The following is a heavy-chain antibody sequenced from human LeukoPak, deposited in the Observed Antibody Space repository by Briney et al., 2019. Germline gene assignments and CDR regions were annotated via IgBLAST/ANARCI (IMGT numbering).Heavy chain of an antibody. D-gene: IGHD2-8*02. V-gene: IGHV4-59*12. Sequence: PSETLSLTCTVSGGSISSYYWSWIRQPPGKGLEWIGYIYYSGSTYYNPSLKSRVTISVDTSKNQFSLKLSSVTAADTAVYYCARGYWFYFDYWGQGTLVTVSS. CDR2: IYYSGST. CDR1: GGSISSYY. CDR3: ARGYWFYFDY. J-gene: IGHJ4*02.